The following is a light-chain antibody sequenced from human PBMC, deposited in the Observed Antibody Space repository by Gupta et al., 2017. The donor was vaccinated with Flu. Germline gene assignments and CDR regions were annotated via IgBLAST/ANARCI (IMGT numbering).Light chain of an antibody. Sequence: EIVLTQSPATLSLSPGERATLSCRASQSVSSYLAWYQQKPGQAPRLLIYDASNRATGIPARFSGSGSLTDFTLTISSLEPEDFAVYYCQQRSNWPLTFGPGTKVDIK. CDR3: QQRSNWPLT. CDR1: QSVSSY. V-gene: IGKV3-11*01. J-gene: IGKJ3*01. CDR2: DAS.